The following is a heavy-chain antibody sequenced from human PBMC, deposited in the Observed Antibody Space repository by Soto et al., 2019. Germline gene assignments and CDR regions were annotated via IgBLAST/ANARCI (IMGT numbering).Heavy chain of an antibody. CDR1: GFTFSTYG. V-gene: IGHV3-33*01. J-gene: IGHJ4*02. CDR2: IWYDGSNK. CDR3: ARGPLSGMAVAGTDY. Sequence: GGSLRLSCAASGFTFSTYGMHWVRQAPGKGLEWVAVIWYDGSNKYYADSVRGRFTISRDNSKNTLFLQMNSLRAEDTALYYCARGPLSGMAVAGTDYWGQGTLVTVSS. D-gene: IGHD6-19*01.